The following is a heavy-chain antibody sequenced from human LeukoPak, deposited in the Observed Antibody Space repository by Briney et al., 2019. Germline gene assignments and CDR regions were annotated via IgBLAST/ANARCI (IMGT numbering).Heavy chain of an antibody. Sequence: GGSLRLSCTASGFTFGDYAMSWFRQAPGKGLEWVGFIRSKAYGGTTEYAASVKGRFTISRDDSKSIAYLQMNSLKTEDTAVYYCTRDGGPDLYSNYVRGYDYYYMDVWGKGTTVTVSS. CDR1: GFTFGDYA. CDR2: IRSKAYGGTT. D-gene: IGHD4-11*01. CDR3: TRDGGPDLYSNYVRGYDYYYMDV. J-gene: IGHJ6*03. V-gene: IGHV3-49*03.